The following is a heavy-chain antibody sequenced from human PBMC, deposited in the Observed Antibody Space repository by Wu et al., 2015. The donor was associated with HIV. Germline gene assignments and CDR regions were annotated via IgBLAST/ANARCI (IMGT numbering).Heavy chain of an antibody. J-gene: IGHJ4*02. V-gene: IGHV1-18*01. Sequence: QVQLVQSGAEVKKPGASVKVSCKASGYTFPNYGINWVRQAPGQGLEWMGWISGYNGNTNYAQKFQDRLTMTIDASTNTGYMEMRSLKSDDTAVYYCARDLDFWSGYYALLGYWGQGTLVTVSS. CDR3: ARDLDFWSGYYALLGY. D-gene: IGHD3-3*01. CDR1: GYTFPNYG. CDR2: ISGYNGNT.